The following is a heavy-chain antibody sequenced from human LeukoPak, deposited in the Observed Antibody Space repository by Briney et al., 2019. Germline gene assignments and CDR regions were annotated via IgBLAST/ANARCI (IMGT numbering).Heavy chain of an antibody. V-gene: IGHV3-7*01. J-gene: IGHJ4*02. D-gene: IGHD1-1*01. CDR3: ARESTEERPGC. CDR2: MDQDGSEE. CDR1: GITFSRSW. Sequence: GGSLRLSCAASGITFSRSWMRWVCQAPEKGLEWVANMDQDGSEENYVDSVKGRFTISRDDAKNSLYLQMSSLRAEDTAVYYCARESTEERPGCWGQGTLVTVSS.